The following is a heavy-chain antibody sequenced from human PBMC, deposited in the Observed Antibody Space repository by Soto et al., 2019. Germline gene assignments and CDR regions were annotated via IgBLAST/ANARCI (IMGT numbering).Heavy chain of an antibody. CDR3: AKDRQQQLDPSPFDY. D-gene: IGHD6-13*01. Sequence: EVQLLESGGGLVQPGGSLRLSCAASGFTFSSYAMSWVRQAPGKGLEWVSAISGSGGSTYYADSMKGRFTISRDNSKNTLYLQMNSLRAEDTAVYYCAKDRQQQLDPSPFDYWGQGTLVTVSS. V-gene: IGHV3-23*01. CDR2: ISGSGGST. CDR1: GFTFSSYA. J-gene: IGHJ4*02.